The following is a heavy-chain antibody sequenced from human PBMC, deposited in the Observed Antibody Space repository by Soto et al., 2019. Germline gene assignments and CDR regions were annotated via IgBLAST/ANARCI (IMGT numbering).Heavy chain of an antibody. J-gene: IGHJ4*02. CDR2: IYHTGNA. CDR1: GDSISNSRFY. V-gene: IGHV4-39*07. Sequence: SETLSLTCSVSGDSISNSRFYWAWIRQPPGEGLEWIGSIYHTGNAYYNPSLTSRVTIFVDTSKNQFSLKLTSVTAADTAMYYCASDPQGDGRLDFDYWGQGTLVTVSS. D-gene: IGHD1-26*01. CDR3: ASDPQGDGRLDFDY.